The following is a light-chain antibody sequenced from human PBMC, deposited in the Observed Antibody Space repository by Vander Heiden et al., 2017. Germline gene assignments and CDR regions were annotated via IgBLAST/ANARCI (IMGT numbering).Light chain of an antibody. CDR2: GAS. Sequence: EIVLTQSPASLSVSPGERATLSCRASQSVNTNLAWYQQKPGQAPRLLIYGASTRATGIPARFSGSGYGTEFTLTISSRQSEDFAVYFCQQYNNWPPLTFGGGTKVAIK. V-gene: IGKV3-15*01. CDR1: QSVNTN. CDR3: QQYNNWPPLT. J-gene: IGKJ4*01.